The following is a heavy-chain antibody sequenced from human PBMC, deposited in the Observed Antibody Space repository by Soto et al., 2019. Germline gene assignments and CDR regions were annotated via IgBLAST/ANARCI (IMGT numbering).Heavy chain of an antibody. Sequence: QVQLVQSGAEVKKPGASVKVSCKASGYTFTSYAMHWVRQAPGQRLEWMGWINAGNGNTKYSQKFQGRVTITRDTSASKAYMELSSLRSEDTAVYYCASWGGGYCSGGSCYSAYWGQGTLVTVSS. V-gene: IGHV1-3*01. CDR1: GYTFTSYA. D-gene: IGHD2-15*01. CDR2: INAGNGNT. J-gene: IGHJ4*02. CDR3: ASWGGGYCSGGSCYSAY.